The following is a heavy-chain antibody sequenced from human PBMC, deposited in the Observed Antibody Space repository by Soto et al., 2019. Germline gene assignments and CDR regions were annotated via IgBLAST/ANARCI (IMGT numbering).Heavy chain of an antibody. Sequence: SETLSLTCAISGDSIGNFYWSWIRQPTGKGLESLGRLSASGRTNYSPSLQSRVTMSLDRSKNRFSLRLTSVSAADTAVYFCARGMGRYFDLWGRGTLVTVSS. CDR2: LSASGRT. J-gene: IGHJ2*01. CDR1: GDSIGNFY. V-gene: IGHV4-4*07. CDR3: ARGMGRYFDL. D-gene: IGHD2-8*01.